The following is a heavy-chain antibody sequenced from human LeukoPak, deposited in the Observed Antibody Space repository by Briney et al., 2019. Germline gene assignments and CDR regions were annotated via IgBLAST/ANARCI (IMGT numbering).Heavy chain of an antibody. CDR1: GFTFSDYY. Sequence: GGSLRLSCAASGFTFSDYYMSWIRQAPGKGLEWVSAISSSGGNTYYADSVKGRFTISRDNSENTLYLQMNSLRAEDTAVYFRAKRYFGNYYFDYWGQGTLVTVSS. V-gene: IGHV3-23*01. D-gene: IGHD3-9*01. CDR3: AKRYFGNYYFDY. J-gene: IGHJ4*02. CDR2: ISSSGGNT.